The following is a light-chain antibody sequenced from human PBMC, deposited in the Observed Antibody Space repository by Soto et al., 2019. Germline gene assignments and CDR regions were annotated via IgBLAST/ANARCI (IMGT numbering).Light chain of an antibody. J-gene: IGKJ1*01. Sequence: DIQMTQSPSTLSASVGGRVTITCRASQSISSGLAWYQQKPGKAPKLLIYDASSLESGVPSRFSGSGSGTEFTLTISSLQPDDFATYYCQQYNSWTFGQGTKVEIK. CDR3: QQYNSWT. CDR1: QSISSG. CDR2: DAS. V-gene: IGKV1-5*01.